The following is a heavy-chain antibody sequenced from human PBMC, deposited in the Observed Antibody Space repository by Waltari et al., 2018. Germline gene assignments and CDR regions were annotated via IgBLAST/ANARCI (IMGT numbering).Heavy chain of an antibody. CDR1: GGSISSHY. CDR3: AREGWFGERIVAFDI. Sequence: QVQLQESGPGLVKPSETLSLTCTVSGGSISSHYWSWIRQPPGKGLEWIGYIYYSGSTNYNPALKSRVTISVDTSKNQCSLKLSSVTAADTAVYYCAREGWFGERIVAFDIWGQGTMVTVSS. J-gene: IGHJ3*02. D-gene: IGHD3-10*01. CDR2: IYYSGST. V-gene: IGHV4-59*11.